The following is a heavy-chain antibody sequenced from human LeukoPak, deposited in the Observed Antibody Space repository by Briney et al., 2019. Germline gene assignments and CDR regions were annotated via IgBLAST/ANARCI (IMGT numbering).Heavy chain of an antibody. CDR1: GFTFSSSG. CDR3: AKQGPARIPIVVVTAMAH. D-gene: IGHD2-21*02. CDR2: ISGGGDST. Sequence: GGSLRLSCAGSGFTFSSSGINWVRQTPGKGLEWVSVISGGGDSTYYADSVKGRFTIARDNSKNTVYLQMNSLRAEDTAVYYCAKQGPARIPIVVVTAMAHWGQGTLVTVSS. J-gene: IGHJ4*02. V-gene: IGHV3-23*01.